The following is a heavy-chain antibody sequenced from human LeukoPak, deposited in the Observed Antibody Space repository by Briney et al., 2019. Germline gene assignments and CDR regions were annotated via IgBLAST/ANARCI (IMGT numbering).Heavy chain of an antibody. J-gene: IGHJ4*02. Sequence: GESLKISCKGSGYRFTSYWIGWLRQMPGKGLEWMGIIYPVDSDTRYSPSFQGQGTISADKSISTAYLQWSSLKASDTAMYYCARLWKRIAVAGGVDYWGQGTLVTVSS. CDR3: ARLWKRIAVAGGVDY. CDR1: GYRFTSYW. CDR2: IYPVDSDT. V-gene: IGHV5-51*01. D-gene: IGHD6-19*01.